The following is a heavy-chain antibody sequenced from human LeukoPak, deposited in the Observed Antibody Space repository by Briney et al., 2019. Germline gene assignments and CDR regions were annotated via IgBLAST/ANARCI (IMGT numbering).Heavy chain of an antibody. J-gene: IGHJ3*02. CDR1: GFTFSSYG. Sequence: GGTLRLSCAASGFTFSSYGMSWVRQAPGKGLEWVSAISGSGGSTYYADSVKGRFTISRDNSKNTLYLQMNSLRAEDTAVYYCAKDKHVKTRAFDIWGQGTMVTVSS. CDR3: AKDKHVKTRAFDI. V-gene: IGHV3-23*01. CDR2: ISGSGGST.